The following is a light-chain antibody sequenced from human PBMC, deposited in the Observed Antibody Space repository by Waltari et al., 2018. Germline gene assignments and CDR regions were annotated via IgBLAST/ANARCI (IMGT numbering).Light chain of an antibody. Sequence: EIVLTQSPGPLSLSPGYRAPLPCRASQSVGSNYLAWYQQNPGQAPRLLIYGASSRATGIPDRFSGSGSGTDFTLTISRLEPEDFAVYYCQQSNNSPWTFGQGTKVEFK. V-gene: IGKV3-20*01. CDR1: QSVGSNY. CDR2: GAS. CDR3: QQSNNSPWT. J-gene: IGKJ1*01.